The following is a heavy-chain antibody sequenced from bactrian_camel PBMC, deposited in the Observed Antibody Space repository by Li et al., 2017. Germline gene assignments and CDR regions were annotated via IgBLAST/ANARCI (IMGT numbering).Heavy chain of an antibody. D-gene: IGHD5*01. CDR1: GFPFSSYA. V-gene: IGHV3S31*01. CDR2: IKSGSAST. J-gene: IGHJ4*01. CDR3: ARGFGRGNVDYGNPNF. Sequence: VQLVESGGGSVQPGGSLRLSCAASGFPFSSYALSWVRQAPGKGLEWVSTIKSGSASTYYADSVKGRFTLSEDNAKNTLVLQMDNLKPEDTAMYFCARGFGRGNVDYGNPNFSGRGTQVTV.